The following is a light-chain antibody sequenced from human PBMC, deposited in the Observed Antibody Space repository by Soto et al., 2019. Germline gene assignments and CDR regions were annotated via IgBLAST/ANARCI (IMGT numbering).Light chain of an antibody. J-gene: IGLJ2*01. CDR3: AAWDDSLNAVV. Sequence: QSVLTQPPSASGTPGQRVTISCSGSSSNIGSNLVNWYQQLPGTAPKLLMYNNNQRPSGVPDRFSGSKSGTPASLDISGLQSEDEADYSCAAWDDSLNAVVFGGGTKLTVL. CDR1: SSNIGSNL. V-gene: IGLV1-44*01. CDR2: NNN.